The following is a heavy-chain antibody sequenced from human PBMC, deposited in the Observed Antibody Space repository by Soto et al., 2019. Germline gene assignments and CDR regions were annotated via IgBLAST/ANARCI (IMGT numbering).Heavy chain of an antibody. J-gene: IGHJ4*02. CDR3: ASGGHSSGYFYDY. Sequence: GASVKVSCKASGGTFSSYAISWVRQAPGQGLEWMGGIIPIFGTANYAQKFQGRVTITADESTSTAYMELSSLRSEDTAVYYCASGGHSSGYFYDYWGQGTLVTVSS. V-gene: IGHV1-69*13. CDR1: GGTFSSYA. D-gene: IGHD3-22*01. CDR2: IIPIFGTA.